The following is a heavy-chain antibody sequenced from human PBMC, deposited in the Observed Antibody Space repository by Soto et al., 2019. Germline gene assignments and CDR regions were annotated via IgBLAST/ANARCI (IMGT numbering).Heavy chain of an antibody. CDR3: ARGRRSGGSCYLY. CDR2: MNPNNGNT. Sequence: ASVKVSCRASGYSFTSYDINWVRQATGQGLEWVGWMNPNNGNTDYAQKFQGRVTMTRNSSTSTAYMELSSLRSEETAVYYCARGRRSGGSCYLYWGQGSLVTVSS. D-gene: IGHD2-15*01. J-gene: IGHJ4*02. CDR1: GYSFTSYD. V-gene: IGHV1-8*01.